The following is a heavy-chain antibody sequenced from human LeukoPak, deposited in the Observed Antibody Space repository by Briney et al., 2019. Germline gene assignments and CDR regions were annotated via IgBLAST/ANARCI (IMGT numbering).Heavy chain of an antibody. J-gene: IGHJ6*02. V-gene: IGHV1-24*01. CDR3: ATKGRGGITMILYGTDV. Sequence: ASVKVSCKVSGYTLTELSMHWVRQAPGKGLEWMGGFDPEDGETIYAQKFQGRVTMTEDTSTDTAYMELSSLRSEDTAVYYCATKGRGGITMILYGTDVWGQGTTVTVSS. CDR1: GYTLTELS. D-gene: IGHD3-22*01. CDR2: FDPEDGET.